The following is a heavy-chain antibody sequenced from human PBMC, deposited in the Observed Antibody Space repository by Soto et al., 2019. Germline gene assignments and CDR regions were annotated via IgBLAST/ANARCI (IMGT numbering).Heavy chain of an antibody. CDR3: AKSPYYYYGMDV. CDR2: ISWNSGSI. Sequence: EVQLVESGGGLVQPGRSLRLSCAASGFTFDDYAMHWVRQAPGKGLEWVSGISWNSGSIGYADSVKGRFTIYRDNAKNSLYLQMNSLRAEDTALYYCAKSPYYYYGMDVWGQGTTVTVSS. CDR1: GFTFDDYA. V-gene: IGHV3-9*01. J-gene: IGHJ6*02.